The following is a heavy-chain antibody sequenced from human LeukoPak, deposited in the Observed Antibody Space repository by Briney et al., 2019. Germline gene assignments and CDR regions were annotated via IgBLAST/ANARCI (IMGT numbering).Heavy chain of an antibody. J-gene: IGHJ4*02. CDR2: FDPEVGKT. V-gene: IGHV1-24*01. Sequence: ASVKVSCKVSGYTLTELSMHWVRQAPGKGLEWMGGFDPEVGKTIYAQKFQGRVTMTEDTSTDTAYMELSSLRSEDTAVYYCARDVSYSYGYYYWGQGTLVTVSS. D-gene: IGHD5-18*01. CDR3: ARDVSYSYGYYY. CDR1: GYTLTELS.